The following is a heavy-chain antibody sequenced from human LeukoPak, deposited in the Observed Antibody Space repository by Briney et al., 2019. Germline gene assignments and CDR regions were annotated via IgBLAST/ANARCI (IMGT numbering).Heavy chain of an antibody. Sequence: GGSLRLSCAASGFTVSSNFMSWVRQAPGKGLEWVSVIYSGGSTYYADSVKGRFTISRDNSKNTLYLQMNSLRAEDTAVYYCARDSRKILPSDWGQGTLVTVSS. CDR1: GFTVSSNF. J-gene: IGHJ4*02. CDR3: ARDSRKILPSD. V-gene: IGHV3-66*01. CDR2: IYSGGST. D-gene: IGHD2-15*01.